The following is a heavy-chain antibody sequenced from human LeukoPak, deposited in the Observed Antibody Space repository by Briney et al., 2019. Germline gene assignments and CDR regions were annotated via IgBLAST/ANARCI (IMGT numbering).Heavy chain of an antibody. D-gene: IGHD5-12*01. J-gene: IGHJ4*02. CDR1: GFTFSSYG. V-gene: IGHV3-23*01. CDR3: AKGFPTRGYFDS. CDR2: ISGSGGST. Sequence: PGGSLRLSCAASGFTFSSYGMAWVRQAPGKGLEWVSGISGSGGSTYYADSVKGRFSISRDNSKNTLNLQINSLRVEDTAVYYCAKGFPTRGYFDSWGQGILVIVSS.